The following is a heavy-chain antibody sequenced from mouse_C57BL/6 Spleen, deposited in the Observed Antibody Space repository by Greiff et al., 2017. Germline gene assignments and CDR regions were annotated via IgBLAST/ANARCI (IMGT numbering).Heavy chain of an antibody. CDR1: GYTFTSYG. D-gene: IGHD1-1*01. CDR2: IYPRSGNT. Sequence: QVQLKQSGAELARPGASVTLSCKASGYTFTSYGISWVKQRTGQGLEWIGEIYPRSGNTYYNEKFKGKATLTADKSSSTAYMELRSLTSEDSAVYFCARGYYYGSSYDYYAMDYWGQGTSVTVSS. J-gene: IGHJ4*01. CDR3: ARGYYYGSSYDYYAMDY. V-gene: IGHV1-81*01.